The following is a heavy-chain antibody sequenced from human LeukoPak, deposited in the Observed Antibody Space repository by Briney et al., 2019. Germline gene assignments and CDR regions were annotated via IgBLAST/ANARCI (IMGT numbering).Heavy chain of an antibody. V-gene: IGHV3-30*02. J-gene: IGHJ4*02. CDR2: IRYDGSNK. CDR1: GFTFSSYA. D-gene: IGHD6-6*01. Sequence: GGSLRLSCAASGFTFSSYAMSWVRQAPGKGLEWVAFIRYDGSNKYYADSVKGRFTISRDNSKNTLYLQMNSLRAEDTAVYYCQAKQLEVDYWGREPWSPSPQ. CDR3: QAKQLEVDY.